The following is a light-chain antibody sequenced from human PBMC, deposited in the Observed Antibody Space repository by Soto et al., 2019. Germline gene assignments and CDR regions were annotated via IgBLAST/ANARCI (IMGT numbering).Light chain of an antibody. CDR1: SSDVGGYNY. V-gene: IGLV2-14*01. CDR3: ISYTSISTLV. Sequence: QSVVTQPACVSGSPALVITISYTGTSSDVGGYNYVSWYQQHPGKAPKVIIYEAINRPSGVSNRFSGSKSGNTASLTISGLQAEDEADYYCISYTSISTLVFGTGTKVTVL. J-gene: IGLJ1*01. CDR2: EAI.